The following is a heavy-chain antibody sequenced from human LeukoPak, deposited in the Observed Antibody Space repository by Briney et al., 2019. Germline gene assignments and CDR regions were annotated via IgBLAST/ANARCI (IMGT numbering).Heavy chain of an antibody. CDR3: AREGVLRFLEWRYYFDY. J-gene: IGHJ4*02. V-gene: IGHV4-30-4*02. CDR1: GGSISSGDYY. CDR2: TYYSGST. Sequence: SETLSLTXTVSGGSISSGDYYWSWIRQPPGKGLEWIGYTYYSGSTYYNPSLKSRITISVDTSKNQFSLKLSSVTAADTAVYYCAREGVLRFLEWRYYFDYWGQGTLVTVSS. D-gene: IGHD3-3*01.